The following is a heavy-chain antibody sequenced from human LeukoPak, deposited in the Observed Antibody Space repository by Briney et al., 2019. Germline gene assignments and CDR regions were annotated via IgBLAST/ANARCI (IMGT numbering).Heavy chain of an antibody. CDR2: IKQDGSEK. CDR1: GFTFSSYR. V-gene: IGHV3-7*01. Sequence: GGSLRLSCAASGFTFSSYRMSWVRQAPGKGLEWVANIKQDGSEKYYVDSVKGRFTISRDNAKNSLYLQMNSLRAEDTAVYYCARRVGKWLRFNYFDYWGQGTLVTVSS. D-gene: IGHD5-12*01. CDR3: ARRVGKWLRFNYFDY. J-gene: IGHJ4*02.